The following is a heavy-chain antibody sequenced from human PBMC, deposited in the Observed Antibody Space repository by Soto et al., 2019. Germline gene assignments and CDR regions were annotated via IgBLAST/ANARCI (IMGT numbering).Heavy chain of an antibody. J-gene: IGHJ1*01. Sequence: SETLCLTSAVSGGSISSSNWWSWVRQPPGKGLEWIGEIYHSGSTNYNPSLKSRVTISVDKSKNQFSLKLSSVTAADTAVYYCARIAAAGTYFQHWGQGTLVTVS. CDR2: IYHSGST. D-gene: IGHD6-13*01. V-gene: IGHV4-4*02. CDR1: GGSISSSNW. CDR3: ARIAAAGTYFQH.